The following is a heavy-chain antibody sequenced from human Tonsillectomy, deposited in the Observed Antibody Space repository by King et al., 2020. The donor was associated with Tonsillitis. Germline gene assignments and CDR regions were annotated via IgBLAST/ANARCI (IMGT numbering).Heavy chain of an antibody. V-gene: IGHV3-30*02. J-gene: IGHJ4*02. CDR2: IRYDGSDK. CDR3: GKARVIEMSKSIDF. Sequence: VQLVESGGGVVQPGGSLRLSCEASGFTFSTYGIHWVRQAPGKGLEWVTFIRYDGSDKYYADSVKGRFTISKDNSKNTVYLQMNSLRVDDTAIYYCGKARVIEMSKSIDFWGQGTLVTVPS. D-gene: IGHD5-24*01. CDR1: GFTFSTYG.